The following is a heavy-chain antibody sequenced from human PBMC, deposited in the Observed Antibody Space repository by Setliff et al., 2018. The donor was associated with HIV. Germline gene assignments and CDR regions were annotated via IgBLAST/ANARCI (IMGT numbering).Heavy chain of an antibody. J-gene: IGHJ3*02. Sequence: GESLTISCKGSGYSFTNYWIAWVRQMPGRGLGWMGIIYPGDSDTRYSPSFQGQVTISADKSISTAYLQWSSLKASDTAMYYCARQGDYHILTGYYSGPHDAFDIWGQGTMVTVSS. V-gene: IGHV5-51*01. CDR2: IYPGDSDT. CDR3: ARQGDYHILTGYYSGPHDAFDI. D-gene: IGHD3-9*01. CDR1: GYSFTNYW.